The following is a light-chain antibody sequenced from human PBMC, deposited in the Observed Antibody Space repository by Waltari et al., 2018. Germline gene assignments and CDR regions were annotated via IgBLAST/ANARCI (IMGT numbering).Light chain of an antibody. V-gene: IGKV3-15*01. CDR1: QGISDN. CDR2: GAF. Sequence: EIVMTQSPATLSVSPGERATLSCRASQGISDNLAWYQQKTGQAPRLLIYGAFTRATGIPARFTGSGSGTEFTLTISSLQSEDSAVYYCQQYNRWPPITFGQGTRLEIK. J-gene: IGKJ5*01. CDR3: QQYNRWPPIT.